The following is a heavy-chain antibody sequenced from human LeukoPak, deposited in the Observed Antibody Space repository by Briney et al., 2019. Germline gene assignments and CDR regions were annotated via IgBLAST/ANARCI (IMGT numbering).Heavy chain of an antibody. CDR2: IYYSGST. CDR1: GGSISSYY. CDR3: ARMIAAAGAFDY. Sequence: SETLSLTCTVSGGSISSYYWSWIRQPPGKGLEWIGYIYYSGSTNYNPSLKSRVTISVDTSKNQFSLKPSSVTAADTAVYYCARMIAAAGAFDYWGQGTLVTVSS. J-gene: IGHJ4*02. V-gene: IGHV4-59*01. D-gene: IGHD6-13*01.